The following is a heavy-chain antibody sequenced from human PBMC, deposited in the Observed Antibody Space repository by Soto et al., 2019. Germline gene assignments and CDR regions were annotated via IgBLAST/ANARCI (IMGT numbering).Heavy chain of an antibody. D-gene: IGHD2-8*01. CDR2: IVVGSGNT. CDR1: GFTFTSSA. Sequence: SVKVSCKASGFTFTSSAVQWVRQARGQRLEWIGWIVVGSGNTNYAQKFQERVTITRDMSTSTAYMELSSLRSEDTAVYYCAAAGVGYCTNGVCFSYYYYGMDVWGQGTTVTVSS. V-gene: IGHV1-58*01. J-gene: IGHJ6*02. CDR3: AAAGVGYCTNGVCFSYYYYGMDV.